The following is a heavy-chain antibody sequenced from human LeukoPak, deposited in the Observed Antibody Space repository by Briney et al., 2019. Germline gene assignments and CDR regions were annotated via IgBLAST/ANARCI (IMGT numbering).Heavy chain of an antibody. D-gene: IGHD3-9*01. J-gene: IGHJ6*03. Sequence: ASVKVSCKASGYTFTDYYIHWVRQAPGQGLEWMGWISAYNGNTNYAQKLQGRVTMTTDTSTSTAYMELRSLRSDDTAVYYCARGIPYYDILTGYYIHDYYYYYMDVWGKGTTVTISS. V-gene: IGHV1-18*04. CDR1: GYTFTDYY. CDR2: ISAYNGNT. CDR3: ARGIPYYDILTGYYIHDYYYYYMDV.